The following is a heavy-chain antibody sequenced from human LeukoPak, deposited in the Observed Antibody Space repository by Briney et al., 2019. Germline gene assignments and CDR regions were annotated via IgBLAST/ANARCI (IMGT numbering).Heavy chain of an antibody. J-gene: IGHJ4*02. CDR2: INPNSGGT. Sequence: ASVKVSCKASGYTFTGYYMHWVRQAPGQGLEWMGRINPNSGGTNYAQKFQGRVTMTRDTSISTAYMELSRLRSDDTAVYYCARDNYDSSGYYYAYSAGFDYWGQGTLVTVSS. V-gene: IGHV1-2*06. D-gene: IGHD3-22*01. CDR1: GYTFTGYY. CDR3: ARDNYDSSGYYYAYSAGFDY.